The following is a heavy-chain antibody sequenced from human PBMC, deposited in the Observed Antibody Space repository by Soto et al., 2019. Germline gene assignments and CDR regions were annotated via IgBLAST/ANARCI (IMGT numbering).Heavy chain of an antibody. D-gene: IGHD3-10*01. CDR1: GFTFSSYA. CDR3: AKGDFTMVRGVIPFDY. CDR2: ISGSGGST. V-gene: IGHV3-23*01. J-gene: IGHJ4*02. Sequence: EVQLLESGGGLVQPGGSLRLSCAASGFTFSSYAMSWVRQAPGEGLEWVSAISGSGGSTYYADSVKGRFTISRDNSKNTLYLQMNSLRAEDTAVYYCAKGDFTMVRGVIPFDYWGQGTLVTVSS.